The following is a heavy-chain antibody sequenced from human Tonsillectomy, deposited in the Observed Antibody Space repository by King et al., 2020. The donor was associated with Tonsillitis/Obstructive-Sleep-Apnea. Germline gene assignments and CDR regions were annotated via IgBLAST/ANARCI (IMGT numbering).Heavy chain of an antibody. CDR2: ISYDGNNK. CDR1: GFTFSSYG. J-gene: IGHJ4*02. D-gene: IGHD3-9*01. Sequence: VQLVESGGGVVQPGRSLRLSCAASGFTFSSYGMHWVRQAPGKGLEWVAVISYDGNNKYYADSVKGRFTISRDNSKNTLYLQMNRLRAEDTAVFFCAKGVGYDFLTGPPDSWGQGTLVTVSS. CDR3: AKGVGYDFLTGPPDS. V-gene: IGHV3-30*18.